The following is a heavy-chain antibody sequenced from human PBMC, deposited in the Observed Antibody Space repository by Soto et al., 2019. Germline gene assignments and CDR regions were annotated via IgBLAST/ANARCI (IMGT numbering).Heavy chain of an antibody. CDR2: ISYDGSNK. V-gene: IGHV3-30-3*01. Sequence: GGSLRLSCAASGFTFSSYAMHWVHQAPGKGLEWVAVISYDGSNKYYADSVKGRFTISRDNSKNTLYLQMNSLRAEDTAVYYCARVRAGGYYYYYGMDVWGQGTTVTVSS. CDR1: GFTFSSYA. CDR3: ARVRAGGYYYYYGMDV. J-gene: IGHJ6*02.